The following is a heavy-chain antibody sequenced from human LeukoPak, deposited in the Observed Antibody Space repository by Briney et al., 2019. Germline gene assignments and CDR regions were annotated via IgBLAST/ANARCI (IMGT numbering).Heavy chain of an antibody. Sequence: GGSLRLSCAASGFTFSSNGMNWVRQAPGKGLEWVSYISATGGTIYYADSVKGRFTISRDNAKNSLYLQMNSLRAEDTAVYYCARNYVWGSYLRVYYFDYWGQGTLVTVSS. CDR3: ARNYVWGSYLRVYYFDY. V-gene: IGHV3-48*04. CDR1: GFTFSSNG. CDR2: ISATGGTI. D-gene: IGHD3-16*01. J-gene: IGHJ4*02.